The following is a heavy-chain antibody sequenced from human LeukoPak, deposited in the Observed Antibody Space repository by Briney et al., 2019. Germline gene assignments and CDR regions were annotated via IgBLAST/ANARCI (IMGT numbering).Heavy chain of an antibody. CDR2: ISSSSSYI. J-gene: IGHJ4*02. D-gene: IGHD6-13*01. CDR1: GFTFSSYS. V-gene: IGHV3-21*01. Sequence: GGSLRLSCAASGFTFSSYSMNWVRQAPGKGLEWVSSISSSSSYIYYADSVKGRFTISRDNAKNRLYLQMNSLGAEDTAVYYCASTIGSAGTQYWGQGTLVTVSS. CDR3: ASTIGSAGTQY.